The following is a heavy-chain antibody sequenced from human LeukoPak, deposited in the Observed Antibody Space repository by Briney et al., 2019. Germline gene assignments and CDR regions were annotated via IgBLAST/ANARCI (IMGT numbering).Heavy chain of an antibody. D-gene: IGHD3-10*01. Sequence: ASVKVSCKASGYTFTGYYMHWVRQAPGQGLEWMGWINPNSGGTNYAQNFQGRVTMTRDTSISTAYMELSRLRSDDTAVYYCARDRHPPGSYYNWFDPWGQGTLVTVSS. CDR1: GYTFTGYY. J-gene: IGHJ5*02. CDR2: INPNSGGT. CDR3: ARDRHPPGSYYNWFDP. V-gene: IGHV1-2*02.